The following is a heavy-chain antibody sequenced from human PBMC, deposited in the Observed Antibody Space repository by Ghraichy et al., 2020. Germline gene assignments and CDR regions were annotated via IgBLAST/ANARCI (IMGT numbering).Heavy chain of an antibody. D-gene: IGHD2-15*01. CDR1: GFTFSSYE. J-gene: IGHJ6*02. CDR2: ISSSGSTI. CDR3: ARGSHCSGCSGYRYYYYGMDV. V-gene: IGHV3-48*03. Sequence: GGSLRLSCAASGFTFSSYEMNWVRQAPGKGLEWVSYISSSGSTIYYADSVKGRFTISRDNAKDSLYRPMNSLRAEDTAVDYCARGSHCSGCSGYRYYYYGMDVWGQGTTVTVSS.